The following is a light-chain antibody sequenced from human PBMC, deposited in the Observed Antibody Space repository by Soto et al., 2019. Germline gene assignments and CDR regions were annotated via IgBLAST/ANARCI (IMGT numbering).Light chain of an antibody. J-gene: IGLJ2*01. Sequence: QSVLTQPPSVSAAPGQKVTISCSGSSSNIGTYYVSWYQHVPGTAPKLLIYDNNERPSGIPDRFSGSKSGTSATLGITGLQTEDEADYHCGTWDSSLSAVVFGGGTKLTAL. CDR2: DNN. V-gene: IGLV1-51*01. CDR3: GTWDSSLSAVV. CDR1: SSNIGTYY.